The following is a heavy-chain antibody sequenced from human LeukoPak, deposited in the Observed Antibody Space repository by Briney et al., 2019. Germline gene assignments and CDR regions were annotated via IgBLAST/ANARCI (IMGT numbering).Heavy chain of an antibody. Sequence: ASVKVSCKASGYTFTSYGISWVPQAPGDGLEWMGWISAYNGNTNYAQKLQGRVTMTIDTSTSTAYMELRSLRSDDTAVYYCARDLHPTLDYGGQGTLVTVSS. CDR1: GYTFTSYG. CDR2: ISAYNGNT. CDR3: ARDLHPTLDY. D-gene: IGHD4-11*01. V-gene: IGHV1-18*01. J-gene: IGHJ4*02.